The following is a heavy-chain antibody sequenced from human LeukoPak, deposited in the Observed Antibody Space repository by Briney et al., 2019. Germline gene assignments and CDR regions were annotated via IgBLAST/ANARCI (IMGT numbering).Heavy chain of an antibody. D-gene: IGHD5/OR15-5a*01. Sequence: PETLSHTRTVPRGSISSYYWSSIRQPAGKGLEWIGRIYTSGSTNYNPSLKSRVTMSVDTSKKQFSLKLSSVTAADTAVYYCARDLRQAFDIWGQGTMVAVCS. CDR2: IYTSGST. V-gene: IGHV4-4*07. CDR3: ARDLRQAFDI. J-gene: IGHJ3*02. CDR1: RGSISSYY.